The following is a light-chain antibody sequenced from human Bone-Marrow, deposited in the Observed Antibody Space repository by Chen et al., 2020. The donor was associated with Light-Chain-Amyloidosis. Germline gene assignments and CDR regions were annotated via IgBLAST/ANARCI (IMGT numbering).Light chain of an antibody. V-gene: IGLV2-14*01. CDR2: EVT. CDR1: SSDVGGDNH. CDR3: SSYTITNTLV. Sequence: QSALTQPASVSGSPGQSITISCTGTSSDVGGDNHVSWYQQHPDKAPKLMIYEVTNRPSWVPDRFSGSQSDNTASLTISGLQPEDEADYFCSSYTITNTLVFGSGTRVTVL. J-gene: IGLJ1*01.